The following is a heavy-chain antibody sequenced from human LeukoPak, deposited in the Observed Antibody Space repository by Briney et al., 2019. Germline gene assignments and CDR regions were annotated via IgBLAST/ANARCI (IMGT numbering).Heavy chain of an antibody. CDR1: GFTFSTYA. V-gene: IGHV3-23*01. Sequence: HPGGSLRLSCAASGFTFSTYAMSWVRQAPGKGLDWVSGIGSSGYTTYYADSVKGRFTISRDTSKNTLYLQMNSLRAEDTATYYCAKGETSGWSLYYFDYWGQGTLVTVSS. J-gene: IGHJ4*02. CDR3: AKGETSGWSLYYFDY. CDR2: IGSSGYTT. D-gene: IGHD6-19*01.